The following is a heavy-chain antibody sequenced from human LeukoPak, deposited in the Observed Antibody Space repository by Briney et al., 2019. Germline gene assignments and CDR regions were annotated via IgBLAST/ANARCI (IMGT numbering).Heavy chain of an antibody. Sequence: PGGSLRLSCAASGFTVSSNYMSWVRQAPGKGLEWVSVIYIGGSTYYADSVKGRFTISRDISKNTLYLQMNSLRAEDTAMYYCARLGFVVPAVIFDYRGQGTLVTVSS. CDR3: ARLGFVVPAVIFDY. CDR1: GFTVSSNY. V-gene: IGHV3-53*01. D-gene: IGHD2-2*02. J-gene: IGHJ4*02. CDR2: IYIGGST.